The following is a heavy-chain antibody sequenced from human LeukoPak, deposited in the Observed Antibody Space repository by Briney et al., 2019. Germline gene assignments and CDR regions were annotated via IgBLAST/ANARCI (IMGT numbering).Heavy chain of an antibody. D-gene: IGHD1-26*01. Sequence: GASVKVSCKASGYTLTSYDINWVRQATGQGLEWMGWMNPNSGNTGYAQKFQGRVTMTRNTSISTAYMELSSLRSEDTAVYYCARGIVGATEYYYYYGMDVWGQGTTVTVSS. CDR3: ARGIVGATEYYYYYGMDV. CDR1: GYTLTSYD. J-gene: IGHJ6*02. V-gene: IGHV1-8*01. CDR2: MNPNSGNT.